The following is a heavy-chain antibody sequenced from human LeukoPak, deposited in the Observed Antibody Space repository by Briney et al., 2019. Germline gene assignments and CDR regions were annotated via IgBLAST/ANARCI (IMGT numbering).Heavy chain of an antibody. D-gene: IGHD1-1*01. Sequence: GGSLRLSCAASGFTFSNYGMNWVRQAPGKGLEWVSYISSSSSTIYYADSVKGRFTISRDNAKNTLYLQMNSLRAEDSAEYYCAKSLLTTATGTGRAFDIWGQGTMVTVSA. CDR3: AKSLLTTATGTGRAFDI. V-gene: IGHV3-48*04. CDR1: GFTFSNYG. CDR2: ISSSSSTI. J-gene: IGHJ3*02.